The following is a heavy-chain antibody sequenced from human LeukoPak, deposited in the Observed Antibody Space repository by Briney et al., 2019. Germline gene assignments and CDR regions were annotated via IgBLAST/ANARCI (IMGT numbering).Heavy chain of an antibody. CDR3: AKGPTQSSPTQH. Sequence: GGSLRLSCAASGFTFSSYGMHWVRQAPGKGLEWVAVISYDGSNKYYADSAKGRFTISRDNSKNTLYLQMNSLRAEDTAVYYCAKGPTQSSPTQHWGQGTLVTVSS. J-gene: IGHJ1*01. V-gene: IGHV3-30*18. CDR2: ISYDGSNK. CDR1: GFTFSSYG.